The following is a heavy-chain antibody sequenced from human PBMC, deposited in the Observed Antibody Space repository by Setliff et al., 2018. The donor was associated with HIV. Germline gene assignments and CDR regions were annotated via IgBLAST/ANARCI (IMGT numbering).Heavy chain of an antibody. D-gene: IGHD3-3*01. CDR1: GYTFNNYA. CDR2: INTNTGNP. Sequence: GASVKVSCKASGYTFNNYAMNWVRQAPGQGLELMGWINTNTGNPTYAQGFTGRFVFSLDTSVSTAYLQISSLKAEDTAVYFCARDLKRPNSNFWGGYPIPFYSWGHGTLVTVSS. J-gene: IGHJ5*01. V-gene: IGHV7-4-1*02. CDR3: ARDLKRPNSNFWGGYPIPFYS.